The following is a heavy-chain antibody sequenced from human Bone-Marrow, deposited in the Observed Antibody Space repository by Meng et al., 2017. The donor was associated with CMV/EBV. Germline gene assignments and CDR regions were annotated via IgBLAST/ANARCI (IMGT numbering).Heavy chain of an antibody. CDR2: INPNSGGT. V-gene: IGHV1-2*02. D-gene: IGHD2-2*01. Sequence: ASVKVSCKASGGTFSSYAISWVRQAPGQGLEWMGWINPNSGGTNYAQKFQGRVTMTRDTSTSTAYMELSRPRSVDTAVYYCGRQVETTDIVVAPGADINWFDPWGQGTLVTVSS. J-gene: IGHJ5*02. CDR3: GRQVETTDIVVAPGADINWFDP. CDR1: GGTFSSYA.